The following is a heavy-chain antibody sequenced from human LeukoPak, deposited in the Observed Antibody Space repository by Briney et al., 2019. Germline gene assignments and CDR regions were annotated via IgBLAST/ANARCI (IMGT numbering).Heavy chain of an antibody. CDR2: MSPNSGNT. J-gene: IGHJ4*02. D-gene: IGHD2-21*01. Sequence: EWMGWMSPNSGNTGYAQKLQGRVTMTRNTSTSTAYMELSSLRSEDTAVYYCARGRVRVPDYWGQGTLVTVSS. CDR3: ARGRVRVPDY. V-gene: IGHV1-8*01.